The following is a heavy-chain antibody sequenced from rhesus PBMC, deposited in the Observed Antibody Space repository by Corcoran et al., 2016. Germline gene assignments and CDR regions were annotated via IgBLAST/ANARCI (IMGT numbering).Heavy chain of an antibody. Sequence: QVQLQESGPGLVKPSETLSLTCAVSGGSISSGYYYWSWILQPPGKGLEWIGYITDSGSTSYNPSRKSRVTISRDTSKNQVSLKLSSVTAADTAVYDCARDAYCTSTTCYGFDYWGQGVLVTVSS. CDR3: ARDAYCTSTTCYGFDY. CDR1: GGSISSGYYY. D-gene: IGHD2-2*01. J-gene: IGHJ4*01. CDR2: ITDSGST. V-gene: IGHV4-122*02.